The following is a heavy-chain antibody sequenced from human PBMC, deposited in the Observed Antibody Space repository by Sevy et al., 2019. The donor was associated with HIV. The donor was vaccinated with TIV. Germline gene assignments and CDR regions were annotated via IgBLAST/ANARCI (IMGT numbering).Heavy chain of an antibody. V-gene: IGHV4-59*01. CDR2: IFYTKST. CDR3: TRAPPVRSGDDSLNWFDP. Sequence: SETLSLTCSVSGDSISGYYWNWIRQPPGKGLEWIGYIFYTKSTTYNSSLKSRVTISKDTSKNQFSLKLSSVTAADTAVYYCTRAPPVRSGDDSLNWFDPWGQGTLVTVSS. CDR1: GDSISGYY. J-gene: IGHJ5*02. D-gene: IGHD5-12*01.